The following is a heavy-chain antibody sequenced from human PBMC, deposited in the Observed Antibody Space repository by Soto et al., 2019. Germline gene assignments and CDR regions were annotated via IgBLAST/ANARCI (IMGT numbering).Heavy chain of an antibody. J-gene: IGHJ4*02. CDR3: ARDRAGITLVRGVREFDY. CDR2: TYYRSKWYN. CDR1: GDSVSSNSAA. Sequence: PSQTLSLTCVISGDSVSSNSAAWNWIRQSPSRGLEWLGRTYYRSKWYNEYAVSVKSRITINPDTSKNQFSLQLNSVTPEDTAVYYCARDRAGITLVRGVREFDYWGQGTLVTVSS. D-gene: IGHD3-10*01. V-gene: IGHV6-1*01.